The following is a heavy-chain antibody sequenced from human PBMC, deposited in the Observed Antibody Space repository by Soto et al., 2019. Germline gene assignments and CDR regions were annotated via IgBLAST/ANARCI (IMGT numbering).Heavy chain of an antibody. V-gene: IGHV3-30-3*01. Sequence: PGGSLRLSCVVSGFTFRSFPMHWVRQAPGKGLEWVAVISYDAGNKDYADSVKGRFSISRDNSRDTLYLQLNSMRPEDTGTYYCARDGYCSGSSCAGYLRDYYGMDVWGQGTTVTVSS. J-gene: IGHJ6*02. CDR1: GFTFRSFP. CDR3: ARDGYCSGSSCAGYLRDYYGMDV. D-gene: IGHD2-15*01. CDR2: ISYDAGNK.